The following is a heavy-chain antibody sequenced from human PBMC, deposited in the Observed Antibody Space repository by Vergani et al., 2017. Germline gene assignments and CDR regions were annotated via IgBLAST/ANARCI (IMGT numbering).Heavy chain of an antibody. J-gene: IGHJ3*02. D-gene: IGHD1-14*01. CDR1: GFTFSSYA. V-gene: IGHV3-23*01. Sequence: EVQLLESGGGLVQPGGSLRISCAASGFTFSSYAMSWVRQAPGKGLEWVSAISGSGGITYYADSVKGRFTIPRHNSKNTLYLQMNSLRAEDTAVYYCARVAIGEPDAFDIWGQGTMVTVSS. CDR2: ISGSGGIT. CDR3: ARVAIGEPDAFDI.